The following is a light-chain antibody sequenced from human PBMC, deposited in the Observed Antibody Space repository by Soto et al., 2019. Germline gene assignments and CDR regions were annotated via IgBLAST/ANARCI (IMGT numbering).Light chain of an antibody. CDR2: IND. V-gene: IGLV1-44*01. CDR1: SSNIGINP. J-gene: IGLJ1*01. CDR3: LAWDDSRNAYV. Sequence: QSVLTQPPSASGTPGQRVTISCSGGSSNIGINPVTWYQHLPRAAPKLLIYINDQRPSGVPERFSAAKSGTAASLAISGLQSEDDADYYCLAWDDSRNAYVFGPGTKLTVL.